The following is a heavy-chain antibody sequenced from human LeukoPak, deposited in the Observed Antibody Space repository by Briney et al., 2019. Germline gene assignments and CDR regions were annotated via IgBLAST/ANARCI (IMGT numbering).Heavy chain of an antibody. CDR1: GFTFVDYA. Sequence: GGSLRLSCAASGFTFVDYAMHWVRQGPGKGLEWVSGIRRNSDSIGYADSVKGRFTISRDNAKNSLYLQMNSLRAEDTAVYYCGSFFEGDYRHYYFDYWGQGTLVTVSS. V-gene: IGHV3-9*01. D-gene: IGHD3-10*01. CDR2: IRRNSDSI. CDR3: GSFFEGDYRHYYFDY. J-gene: IGHJ4*02.